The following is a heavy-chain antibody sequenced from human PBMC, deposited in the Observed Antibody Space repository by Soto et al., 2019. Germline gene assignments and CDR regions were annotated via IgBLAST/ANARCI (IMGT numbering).Heavy chain of an antibody. D-gene: IGHD3-10*01. CDR1: GFTFITYG. CDR3: ARDAGPLNY. CDR2: ITGSGAGT. Sequence: EVQLLESGGGLVQPGGSLRLSCAASGFTFITYGMTWVRQAPGKGLEYVSSITGSGAGTYYAESVKGRFTISRDNSNNTLYLPMSSLRAEDTAIYYCARDAGPLNYWGQGTLVTVSS. J-gene: IGHJ4*02. V-gene: IGHV3-23*01.